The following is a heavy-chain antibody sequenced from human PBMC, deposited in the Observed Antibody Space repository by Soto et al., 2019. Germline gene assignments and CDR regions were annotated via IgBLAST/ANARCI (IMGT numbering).Heavy chain of an antibody. J-gene: IGHJ5*02. Sequence: SETLSLTCFVSCYSITAGGHYWSWIRHHPGKGLEWIGSFYSSGSIIYNPSLRSRVSISGDTSSNQFSMSLTSVTAADTARYYCARMYSSGSGWFHPWGQGTLVTVSS. CDR2: FYSSGSI. D-gene: IGHD6-19*01. CDR1: CYSITAGGHY. CDR3: ARMYSSGSGWFHP. V-gene: IGHV4-31*03.